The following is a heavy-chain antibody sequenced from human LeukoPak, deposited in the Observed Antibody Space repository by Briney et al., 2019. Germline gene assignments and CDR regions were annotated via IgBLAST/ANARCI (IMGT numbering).Heavy chain of an antibody. Sequence: GGSLRLSCAASGFTFSSYWMHWVRQAPGKGLVWVSRINTDGSSTSYADSVKGRLTISRDNAKNTLYLQMNSLRAEDTAVYYCARTPERSDYDYVWGSYPWYFDLWGRGTLVTVSS. CDR1: GFTFSSYW. CDR2: INTDGSST. CDR3: ARTPERSDYDYVWGSYPWYFDL. V-gene: IGHV3-74*01. D-gene: IGHD3-16*02. J-gene: IGHJ2*01.